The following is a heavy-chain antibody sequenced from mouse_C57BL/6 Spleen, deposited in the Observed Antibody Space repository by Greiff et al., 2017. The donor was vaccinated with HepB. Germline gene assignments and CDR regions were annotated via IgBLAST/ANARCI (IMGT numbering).Heavy chain of an antibody. J-gene: IGHJ4*01. CDR3: ARDGERDYAMDY. V-gene: IGHV5-4*01. Sequence: EVKLMESGGGLVKPGGSLKLSCAASGFTFSSYAMSWVRQTPEKRLEWVATISDGGSYTYYPDNVKGRFTISRDNAKNNLYLQMSHLKSEDTAMYYCARDGERDYAMDYWGQGTSVTVSS. CDR1: GFTFSSYA. CDR2: ISDGGSYT.